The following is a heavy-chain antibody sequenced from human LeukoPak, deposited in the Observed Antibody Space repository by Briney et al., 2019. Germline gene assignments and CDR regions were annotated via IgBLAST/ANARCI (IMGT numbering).Heavy chain of an antibody. CDR2: IYHSGST. D-gene: IGHD1-26*01. Sequence: SETLSLTCTVSGYSISSGYYWGWIRQPPGKGLEWIGSIYHSGSTYYNPSLKSRVTISVDTSKNQFSLKLSSVTAADTAVYYCARAPRVGATRNGAFDIWGQGTMVTVSS. V-gene: IGHV4-38-2*02. J-gene: IGHJ3*02. CDR1: GYSISSGYY. CDR3: ARAPRVGATRNGAFDI.